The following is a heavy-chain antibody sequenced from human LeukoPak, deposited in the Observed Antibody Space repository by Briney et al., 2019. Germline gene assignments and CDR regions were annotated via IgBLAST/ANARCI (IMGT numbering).Heavy chain of an antibody. V-gene: IGHV1-24*01. D-gene: IGHD5-18*01. CDR2: FDITDGET. CDR1: GSSLTELS. J-gene: IGHJ4*02. CDR3: AAGRPYSLLDY. Sequence: GASVKVSCTVSGSSLTELSLYWVRQAPGKGLEWMGGFDITDGETFYAQKFQGRVTMTEDSSTDTAYMELRSLTSDDTAFYYCAAGRPYSLLDYWGQGTLVTVSS.